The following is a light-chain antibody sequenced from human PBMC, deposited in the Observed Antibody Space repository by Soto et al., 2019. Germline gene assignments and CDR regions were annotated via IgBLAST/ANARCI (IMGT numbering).Light chain of an antibody. CDR2: DAS. CDR3: QQYNSYSWT. Sequence: DIQMTPSHSTLSASVGDRVNITCRASQSISSWLAWYQQTPGKAPKLLIYDASSLESGVPSRFSGSGSGTEFTLTISSLQPDDFATYYCQQYNSYSWTFGQGTKVAIK. V-gene: IGKV1-5*01. CDR1: QSISSW. J-gene: IGKJ1*01.